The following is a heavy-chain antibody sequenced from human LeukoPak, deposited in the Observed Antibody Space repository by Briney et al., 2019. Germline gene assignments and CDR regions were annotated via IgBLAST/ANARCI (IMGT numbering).Heavy chain of an antibody. CDR1: GASISRTSYY. J-gene: IGHJ4*02. Sequence: SETLSLTCTVSGASISRTSYYWGWIRQPPGKGLEWLGTIYASGTTYYNLSLKSRVSISVDTSKNQFSLKLSSVTAADTAVYYCVVGSGYFFDYWGQGTLVTVSS. V-gene: IGHV4-39*01. CDR3: VVGSGYFFDY. D-gene: IGHD3-22*01. CDR2: IYASGTT.